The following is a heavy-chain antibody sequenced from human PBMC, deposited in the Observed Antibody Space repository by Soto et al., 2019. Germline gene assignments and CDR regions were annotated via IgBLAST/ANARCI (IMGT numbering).Heavy chain of an antibody. J-gene: IGHJ6*02. Sequence: ASVKVSCKASGGTFSSYAISWVRQAPGQGLEWMGGIIPIFGTANYAQKFQGRVTITADESTSTAYMELSSLRSEDTAVYYCACRSDPSIVVVTDPHDYYYGMDVWGQGTTVTVSS. D-gene: IGHD2-21*02. CDR2: IIPIFGTA. CDR3: ACRSDPSIVVVTDPHDYYYGMDV. CDR1: GGTFSSYA. V-gene: IGHV1-69*13.